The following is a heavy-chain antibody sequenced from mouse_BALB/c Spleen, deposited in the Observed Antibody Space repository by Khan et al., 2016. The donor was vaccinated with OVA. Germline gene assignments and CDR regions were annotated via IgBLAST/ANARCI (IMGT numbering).Heavy chain of an antibody. CDR3: TASY. CDR2: ITSGGSYT. Sequence: EVELVESGGDLVKPGGSLKLSCAASGFTFSSYTMSWVRQTPEKRLEWVATITSGGSYTYYPDSVKGRFTISRDNAKNTLNLQMSSLKSEDTAMYYCTASYWGQGTRVTVAA. J-gene: IGHJ3*01. CDR1: GFTFSSYT. V-gene: IGHV5-6-4*01.